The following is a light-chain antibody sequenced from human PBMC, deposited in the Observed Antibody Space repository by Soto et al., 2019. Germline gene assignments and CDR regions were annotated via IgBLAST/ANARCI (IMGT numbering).Light chain of an antibody. CDR3: QQYNSYPWT. CDR1: QSISSW. V-gene: IGKV1-5*01. CDR2: DAS. J-gene: IGKJ1*01. Sequence: TQSPSTLSATAGDRVTITCRASQSISSWLAWYQHKPGKAPKLLIYDASSLESGVPSRFSGSGSGTEFTLTISSLQPDDFATYYCQQYNSYPWTFGQGTKVDIK.